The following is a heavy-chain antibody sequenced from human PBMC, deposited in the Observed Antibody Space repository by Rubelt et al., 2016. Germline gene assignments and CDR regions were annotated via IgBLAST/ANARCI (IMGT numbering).Heavy chain of an antibody. V-gene: IGHV3-33*01. Sequence: QVQLVESGGGVVQPGRSLRLSCAASGFTFSSYGMHWVRQAPGKGLEWVAVIWYDGSNKYYADSVKGRFTISRDNSKNTLYLQMNSLRAEDTAVYYCARGYYDSSGYYTRYDAFDIWGQGTMVTVSS. CDR3: ARGYYDSSGYYTRYDAFDI. CDR2: IWYDGSNK. CDR1: GFTFSSYG. D-gene: IGHD3-22*01. J-gene: IGHJ3*02.